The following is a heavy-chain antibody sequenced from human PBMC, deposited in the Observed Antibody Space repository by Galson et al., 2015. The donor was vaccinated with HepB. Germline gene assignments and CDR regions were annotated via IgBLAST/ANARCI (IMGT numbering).Heavy chain of an antibody. J-gene: IGHJ4*02. CDR2: ISAYNGNT. CDR3: ARGRSSSSSPDY. V-gene: IGHV1-18*01. Sequence: SVKVSCKASGYTFTSHGISWVRQAPGQGLEWMGWISAYNGNTNYEQKLQGRVTMTADTSASTAYMELRNLRSDDTAVYYCARGRSSSSSPDYCGQETLVTVSS. D-gene: IGHD6-6*01. CDR1: GYTFTSHG.